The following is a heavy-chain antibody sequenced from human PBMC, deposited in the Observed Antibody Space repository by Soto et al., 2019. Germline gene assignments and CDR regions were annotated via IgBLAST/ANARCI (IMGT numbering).Heavy chain of an antibody. Sequence: SETLALTCSVYGWSFRGYYWSWIRQPPGKGLEWIGEINHSGSTNYNPSLKSRVTISVDTSKNQFSLKLSSVTAADTAVYYCARGRRYCSSTSCRRGNGVDFDYWGQGPLVTVSS. J-gene: IGHJ4*02. CDR3: ARGRRYCSSTSCRRGNGVDFDY. CDR2: INHSGST. CDR1: GWSFRGYY. D-gene: IGHD2-2*01. V-gene: IGHV4-34*01.